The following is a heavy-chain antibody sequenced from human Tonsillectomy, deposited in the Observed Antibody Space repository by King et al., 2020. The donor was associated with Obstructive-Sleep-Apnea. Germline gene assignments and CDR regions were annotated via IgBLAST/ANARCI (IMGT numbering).Heavy chain of an antibody. V-gene: IGHV6-1*01. CDR1: GDSVSSNSAA. CDR2: TYYRSKWYN. CDR3: ARAEGVIIRDSDWYFDL. J-gene: IGHJ2*01. Sequence: VQLQQSGPGLVKPSQTLSLTCAISGDSVSSNSAAWNWIRQSPSRGLEWLGRTYYRSKWYNDYAVSVKSRITINPDTSKNQFSLQLNSVTPEDTAVYYCARAEGVIIRDSDWYFDLWGRGTLVTVSS. D-gene: IGHD3-10*01.